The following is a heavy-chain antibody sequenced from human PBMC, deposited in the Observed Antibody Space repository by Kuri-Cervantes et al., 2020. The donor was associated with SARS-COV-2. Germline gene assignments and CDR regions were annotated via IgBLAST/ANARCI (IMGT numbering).Heavy chain of an antibody. CDR2: INPNSGGT. CDR3: ARAELRTDAFDI. V-gene: IGHV1-2*02. CDR1: GYTFTGYY. Sequence: ASVKVSCKASGYTFTGYYIHWVRQAPGQGLEWMGWINPNSGGTNYAQKFQGRVTMTRDTSISTAYMELSRLRSDDTAVYYCARAELRTDAFDIWGQGTMVTVSS. J-gene: IGHJ3*02.